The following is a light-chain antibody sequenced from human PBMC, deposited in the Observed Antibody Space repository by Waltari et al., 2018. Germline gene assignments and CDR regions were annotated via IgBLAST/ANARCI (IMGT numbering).Light chain of an antibody. Sequence: SYVLTQPHSVSVAPGQTARITCGGDNIEAKSVHWYQQKPGQAPVVVVFDDRDRPSGIPGRYAGATSGNTATPTVSGVEGGDEADYFCQVWDSSGDLLVIFGGGSKLTVL. CDR1: NIEAKS. CDR3: QVWDSSGDLLVI. V-gene: IGLV3-21*02. CDR2: DDR. J-gene: IGLJ2*01.